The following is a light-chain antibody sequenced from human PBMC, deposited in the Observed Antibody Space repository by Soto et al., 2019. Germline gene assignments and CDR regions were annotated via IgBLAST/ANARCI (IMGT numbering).Light chain of an antibody. CDR1: QSVSSSY. Sequence: EIVFNQYPGTLSMCPGERATLSCRASQSVSSSYFAWYQQKPGQAPRLLIYGASSRATGIPDRFSGAGSGTDFTLTSSRLEPEDCAVYYCQQYCSSGTFGQGAKVDI. CDR3: QQYCSSGT. V-gene: IGKV3-20*01. J-gene: IGKJ1*01. CDR2: GAS.